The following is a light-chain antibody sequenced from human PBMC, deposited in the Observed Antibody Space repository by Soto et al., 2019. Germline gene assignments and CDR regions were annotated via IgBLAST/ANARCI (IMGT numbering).Light chain of an antibody. CDR3: QQFNDWPPLT. J-gene: IGKJ4*01. Sequence: ETVMTQSPATLSVSPGERATLSCRASRNIGSNLAWYQQKPGQAPRLLIHSVSTRATGIPARFSGSGSGTEFTLTISSLQSEDFAVYYCQQFNDWPPLTFGGGTKVEIK. V-gene: IGKV3-15*01. CDR2: SVS. CDR1: RNIGSN.